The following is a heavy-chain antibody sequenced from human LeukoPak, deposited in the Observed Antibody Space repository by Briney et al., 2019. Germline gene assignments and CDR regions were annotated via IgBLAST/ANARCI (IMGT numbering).Heavy chain of an antibody. D-gene: IGHD6-19*01. J-gene: IGHJ4*02. V-gene: IGHV1-69*13. CDR2: IIPMFGTT. Sequence: GASVKVSCKASGGTFSSHGISWVRQAPGQGLEWMGGIIPMFGTTNYEKKFQGRVTISAEESTSTVYMELNSLRAEDTALYYCARVSVPGTAEWDYWGQGTLVTVSS. CDR1: GGTFSSHG. CDR3: ARVSVPGTAEWDY.